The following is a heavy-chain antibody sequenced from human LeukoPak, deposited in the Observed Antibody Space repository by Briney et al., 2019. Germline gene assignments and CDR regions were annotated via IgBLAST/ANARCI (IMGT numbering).Heavy chain of an antibody. CDR3: ARVTVVPAATPYYFDY. J-gene: IGHJ4*02. CDR1: GGSFSGYY. D-gene: IGHD2-2*01. Sequence: PSETLSLTCAVYGGSFSGYYWSWIRQSPGKGLEWIGEINHSGSTNYNPSLKSRVTISVDTSKNQFSLKLSSVTAADTAVYYCARVTVVPAATPYYFDYWGQGTLVTVSS. V-gene: IGHV4-34*01. CDR2: INHSGST.